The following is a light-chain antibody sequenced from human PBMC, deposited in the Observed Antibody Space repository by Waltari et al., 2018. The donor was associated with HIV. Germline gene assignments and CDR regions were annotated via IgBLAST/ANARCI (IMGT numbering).Light chain of an antibody. V-gene: IGLV3-10*01. CDR2: EDT. Sequence: SYELTQPPSMSVSPGQTARITCSGDALAKKYAYWYQQKSGQAPVLVIYEDTKRPSGIPDRFSGSSSGAMATLTISGAQLEDEGDYYCYSTDSSGYLFVFGTGTKVTVL. CDR1: ALAKKY. J-gene: IGLJ1*01. CDR3: YSTDSSGYLFV.